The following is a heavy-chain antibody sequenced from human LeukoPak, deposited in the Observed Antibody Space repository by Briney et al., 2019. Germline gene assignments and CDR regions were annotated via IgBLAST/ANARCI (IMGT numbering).Heavy chain of an antibody. CDR1: GVSISSGDYY. V-gene: IGHV4-30-4*01. CDR2: TYYSGST. J-gene: IGHJ5*02. Sequence: SETPSLTCTVSGVSISSGDYYWSWIRQPPGKGLEWIGYTYYSGSTYYNPSLKSRVTISVATSKNQFSLKLSSVTAADTAVYYCARPYYYDSRIDPWGQGTRVTVSS. CDR3: ARPYYYDSRIDP. D-gene: IGHD3-22*01.